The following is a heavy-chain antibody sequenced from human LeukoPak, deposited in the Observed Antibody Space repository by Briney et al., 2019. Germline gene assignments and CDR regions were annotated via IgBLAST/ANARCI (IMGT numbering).Heavy chain of an antibody. Sequence: GGSLRLSCAASGFTFSSYAMHWVRQAPGKGLEWVAVISYDGSNKYYADSVKGRFTISRDNSKNTLYLQMNSLRAEDTAVYYCARDGYTDFWSGSNDAFDIWGQGTMVTVSS. CDR2: ISYDGSNK. CDR3: ARDGYTDFWSGSNDAFDI. D-gene: IGHD3-3*01. J-gene: IGHJ3*02. V-gene: IGHV3-30-3*01. CDR1: GFTFSSYA.